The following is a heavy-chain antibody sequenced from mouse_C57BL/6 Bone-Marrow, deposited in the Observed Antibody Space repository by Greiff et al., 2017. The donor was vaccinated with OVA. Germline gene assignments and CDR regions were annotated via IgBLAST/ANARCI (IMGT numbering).Heavy chain of an antibody. D-gene: IGHD1-1*01. Sequence: EVQLQQSGAELVRPGASVKLSCTASGFTIKDDSMHWVKQRPEQGLEWIGWIGPEDGDTEYASNFQGKATITADTSSNTDYLQLSSLTSEDTAVYYCTVYYYGSSPLDDWGKGTTLTVSS. V-gene: IGHV14-4*01. CDR3: TVYYYGSSPLDD. J-gene: IGHJ2*01. CDR1: GFTIKDDS. CDR2: IGPEDGDT.